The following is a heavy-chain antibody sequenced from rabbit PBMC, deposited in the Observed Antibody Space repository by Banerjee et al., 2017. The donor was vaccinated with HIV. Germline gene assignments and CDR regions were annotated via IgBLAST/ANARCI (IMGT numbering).Heavy chain of an antibody. V-gene: IGHV1S40*01. J-gene: IGHJ4*01. CDR2: IGTGSSGST. Sequence: QSLEESGGDLVKPGGTLTLTCKASGIDFSSYYYMCWVRQAPGKGLEWIACIGTGSSGSTYYASWAKGRFTGSKTSSTTVTLQMTSLTAADTATYFCAGYYTGDDYAFKLWGPGTLVTVS. CDR3: AGYYTGDDYAFKL. CDR1: GIDFSSYYY. D-gene: IGHD6-1*01.